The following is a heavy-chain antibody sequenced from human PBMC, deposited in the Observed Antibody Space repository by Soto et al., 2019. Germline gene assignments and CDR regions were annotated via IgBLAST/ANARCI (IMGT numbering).Heavy chain of an antibody. CDR1: GFTFSSYA. CDR2: ISYDGSNK. Sequence: PGGSLRLSCAASGFTFSSYAMHWVRQAPGKGLEWVAVISYDGSNKYYADSVKGRFTISRDNSKNTLYLQMNSLRAEDTAVYYCARDRDYGDYIDYWGQGTLVTVSS. J-gene: IGHJ4*02. V-gene: IGHV3-30-3*01. D-gene: IGHD4-17*01. CDR3: ARDRDYGDYIDY.